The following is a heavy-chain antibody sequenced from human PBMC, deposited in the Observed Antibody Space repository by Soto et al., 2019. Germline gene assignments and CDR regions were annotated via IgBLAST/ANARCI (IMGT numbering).Heavy chain of an antibody. Sequence: SETLSLTCTVSGGSISSYYWSWIRQPPGKGLEWIGYIYYNGSTNYNPSLKSRVIISVDTSKNQFSLKLSSVTAADTAVYYCARSTQDYYDSSGYRARLYYYYGMDVWGQGTTVTVSS. CDR1: GGSISSYY. CDR2: IYYNGST. V-gene: IGHV4-59*01. CDR3: ARSTQDYYDSSGYRARLYYYYGMDV. J-gene: IGHJ6*02. D-gene: IGHD3-22*01.